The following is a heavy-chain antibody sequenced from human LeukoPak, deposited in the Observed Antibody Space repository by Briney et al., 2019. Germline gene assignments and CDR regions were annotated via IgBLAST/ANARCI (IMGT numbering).Heavy chain of an antibody. CDR3: ARGLFVVVPAAIRGSWFDP. CDR2: IYYSGST. Sequence: SETLSLTCTVTGGSISNYHWSWIRQPPGKGLEWIGYIYYSGSTNYNPSLKSRVTISVDTSKNQFSLKLSSVTAADTAVYYCARGLFVVVPAAIRGSWFDPWGQGTLVTVSS. V-gene: IGHV4-59*01. CDR1: GGSISNYH. D-gene: IGHD2-2*01. J-gene: IGHJ5*02.